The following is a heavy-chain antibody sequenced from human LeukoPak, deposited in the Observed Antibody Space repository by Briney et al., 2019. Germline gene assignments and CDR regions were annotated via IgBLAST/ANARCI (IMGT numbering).Heavy chain of an antibody. V-gene: IGHV4-39*07. Sequence: SETLSLTCNVSGGSISGRDYYWPWMRQPPGKGLEWIGSMYDSGILFYDPSFESRATISVDPSKNQFSLKLSSVTAADTAVYYCARNGDYYEKSGYYYLFDFWGQGTLVTVSS. CDR3: ARNGDYYEKSGYYYLFDF. CDR2: MYDSGIL. CDR1: GGSISGRDYY. D-gene: IGHD3-22*01. J-gene: IGHJ4*02.